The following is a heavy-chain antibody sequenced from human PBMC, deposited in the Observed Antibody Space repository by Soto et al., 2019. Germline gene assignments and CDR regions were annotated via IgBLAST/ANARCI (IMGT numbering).Heavy chain of an antibody. V-gene: IGHV3-15*01. CDR1: GFTFSNAW. CDR2: IKSKTDGGKT. J-gene: IGHJ6*02. Sequence: GGSLRLSCAASGFTFSNAWMSWVRQAPGKGLEWVGRIKSKTDGGKTDYAAPVKGRFTISRDDSKNTLYLQMNSLKTEDTAVYYCTGTTRYYYGMDFWGQGTTVTVSS. D-gene: IGHD1-1*01. CDR3: TGTTRYYYGMDF.